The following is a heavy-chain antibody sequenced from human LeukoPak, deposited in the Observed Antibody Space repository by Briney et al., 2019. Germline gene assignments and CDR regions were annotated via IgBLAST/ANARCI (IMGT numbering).Heavy chain of an antibody. D-gene: IGHD6-19*01. Sequence: GGSLRLSCAASGFTFANRMNWVRQVPGKGLEWISLISWNSGTIGYADSVKGRFTISRDNANNFLYLQMNSLRAEDTALYYCARAYKDRSLAGKKEFFQHWGQGTLVTVSS. V-gene: IGHV3-9*01. CDR3: ARAYKDRSLAGKKEFFQH. CDR2: ISWNSGTI. J-gene: IGHJ1*01. CDR1: GFTFANR.